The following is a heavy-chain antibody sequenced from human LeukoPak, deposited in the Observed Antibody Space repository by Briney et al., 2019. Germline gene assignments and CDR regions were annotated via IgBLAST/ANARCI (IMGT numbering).Heavy chain of an antibody. V-gene: IGHV3-33*01. CDR3: VRGPNDWRGIDY. CDR2: IWYDGSNK. CDR1: GFTFSSYG. Sequence: GGSLRLSCAASGFTFSSYGMHWVRQAPGKGLEWVAVIWYDGSNKYYADSVKGRFTISRDNSKNTLYLQMNSLSPEDTAVYYCVRGPNDWRGIDYWGQGTLVTVSS. D-gene: IGHD3-9*01. J-gene: IGHJ4*02.